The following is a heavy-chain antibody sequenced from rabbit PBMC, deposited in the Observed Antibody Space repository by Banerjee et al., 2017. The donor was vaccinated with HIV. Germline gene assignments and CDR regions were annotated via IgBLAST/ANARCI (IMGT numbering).Heavy chain of an antibody. D-gene: IGHD1-1*01. J-gene: IGHJ6*01. CDR3: ARDRGLVVDL. CDR2: IYIGDGST. Sequence: QSLEESGGDLVKPGASLTLTCTASGFSFSSNRMCWVRQAPGKGLEWIACIYIGDGSTYYASWAKGRFTISKTSTTVTLQMTSLTAADTATYFCARDRGLVVDLWGPGTLVTVS. V-gene: IGHV1S40*01. CDR1: GFSFSSNR.